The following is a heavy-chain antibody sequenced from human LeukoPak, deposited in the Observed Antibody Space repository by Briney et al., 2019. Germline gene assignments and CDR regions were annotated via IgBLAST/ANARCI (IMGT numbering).Heavy chain of an antibody. D-gene: IGHD1-7*01. CDR2: IYHSGST. V-gene: IGHV4-30-2*01. CDR1: GGSISSGGYY. Sequence: SETLSLTCTVSGGSISSGGYYWSWIRQPPGKGLEWIGYIYHSGSTYYNPSLKSRVTISVDRSENQFSLKLSSVTAADTAVYYCARGVITGTTLGPWGQGTLVTVSS. J-gene: IGHJ5*02. CDR3: ARGVITGTTLGP.